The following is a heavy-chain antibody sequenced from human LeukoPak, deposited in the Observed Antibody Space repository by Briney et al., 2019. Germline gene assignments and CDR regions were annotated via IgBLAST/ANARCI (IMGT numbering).Heavy chain of an antibody. D-gene: IGHD3-22*01. CDR3: ARDLETYYYDSRGYTST. V-gene: IGHV4-61*02. CDR1: GGSISSGSYY. Sequence: SQTLSLTCTVSGGSISSGSYYWSWIRQPAGKGLEWIGRIYTSGSTNYNPSLKSRVTISVDTSKNQFSLKLSSVTAADTAVYYCARDLETYYYDSRGYTSTWGQGTMVTVSS. CDR2: IYTSGST. J-gene: IGHJ3*01.